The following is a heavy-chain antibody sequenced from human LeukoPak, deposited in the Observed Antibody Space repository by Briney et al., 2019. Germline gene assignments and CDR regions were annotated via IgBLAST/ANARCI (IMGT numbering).Heavy chain of an antibody. D-gene: IGHD2-8*02. V-gene: IGHV3-74*01. CDR2: IKSDGSMT. CDR3: ASQLVGAAFDP. J-gene: IGHJ5*02. CDR1: GFTFSGYW. Sequence: PGGSVRLSCVASGFTFSGYWMRWVRQPPGKGLVWVSRIKSDGSMTNYADSVKGRFTISRDNTKNTLYLQMNSLRAEDTAVYYCASQLVGAAFDPWGQGTLVTVSS.